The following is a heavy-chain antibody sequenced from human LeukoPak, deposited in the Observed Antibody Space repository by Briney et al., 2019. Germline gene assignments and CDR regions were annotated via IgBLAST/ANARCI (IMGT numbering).Heavy chain of an antibody. V-gene: IGHV4-59*01. Sequence: PSETLSLTCTVSGGSIRSYYWSWIRQPPGKGLEWIAYTHSTDHTNYNPSLESRVTISLDTSKNEVFLKLSSVTAADTAVYYCARDRRWELLHAFDLWGQGTIVTVSS. CDR2: THSTDHT. CDR1: GGSIRSYY. CDR3: ARDRRWELLHAFDL. J-gene: IGHJ3*01. D-gene: IGHD1-26*01.